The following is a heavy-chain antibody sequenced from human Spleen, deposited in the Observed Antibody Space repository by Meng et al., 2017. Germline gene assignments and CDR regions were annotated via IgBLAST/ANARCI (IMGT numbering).Heavy chain of an antibody. D-gene: IGHD3-3*02. CDR1: GFTFSGSD. CDR2: IRRKTDTYAK. V-gene: IGHV3-73*01. J-gene: IGHJ3*02. Sequence: GGSLRLSCVVSGFTFSGSDVHWVRQASGKGLEWVGRIRRKTDTYAKAYAASVKGRFTISRDDSKNTEYLQLNSLKTEDTAVYYCTVFSRGHIWGQGTMVTVSS. CDR3: TVFSRGHI.